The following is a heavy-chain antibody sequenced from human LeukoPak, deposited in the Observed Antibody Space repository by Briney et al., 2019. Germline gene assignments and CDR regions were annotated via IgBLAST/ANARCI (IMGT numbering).Heavy chain of an antibody. V-gene: IGHV3-23*01. CDR3: AKFGYDSSGYYEE. CDR2: ISGSGGST. D-gene: IGHD3-22*01. J-gene: IGHJ4*02. Sequence: GGSLRLSCAASGFTFSSYGMSWVRQAPGKGLEWVSAISGSGGSTYYADSVKGRFTISRDNSKNTLYLQMNSLRAEDTAVYYCAKFGYDSSGYYEEWGQGTLVTVSS. CDR1: GFTFSSYG.